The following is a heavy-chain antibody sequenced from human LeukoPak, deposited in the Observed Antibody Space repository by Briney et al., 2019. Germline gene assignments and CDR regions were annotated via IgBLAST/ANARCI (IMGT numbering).Heavy chain of an antibody. Sequence: SETLSLTCAVYGGSFSGYYWSWIRQPPGKGLEWIGEINHSGSTNYNPSLKSRVTISVDTSKNQFSLKLSSVTAADTAVYYCARAKGGGTVITARPGQYNWFDPWGQGTLVTVSS. V-gene: IGHV4-34*01. CDR3: ARAKGGGTVITARPGQYNWFDP. CDR1: GGSFSGYY. D-gene: IGHD2-15*01. CDR2: INHSGST. J-gene: IGHJ5*02.